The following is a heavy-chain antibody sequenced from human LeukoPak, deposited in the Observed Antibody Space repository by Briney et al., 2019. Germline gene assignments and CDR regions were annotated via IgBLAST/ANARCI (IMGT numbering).Heavy chain of an antibody. CDR1: GGTFSSYA. V-gene: IGHV1-69*04. D-gene: IGHD3-10*01. CDR3: ARVASFGSGSPYGMDV. CDR2: IIPILGIA. Sequence: ASVQVSCQDSGGTFSSYAIRWVRQAPGQGLEWMGRIIPILGIANYAQKFQGRVTITAEKSTSTAYMELSSLRSEDTAVYYCARVASFGSGSPYGMDVWGQGTTVTVSS. J-gene: IGHJ6*02.